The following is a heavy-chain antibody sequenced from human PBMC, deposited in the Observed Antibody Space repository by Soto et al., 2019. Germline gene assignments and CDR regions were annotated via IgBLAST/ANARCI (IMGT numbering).Heavy chain of an antibody. CDR1: GFTFDDYT. CDR3: ARCPSYDSSGYPTYYFDY. V-gene: IGHV3-43*01. CDR2: ISWDGGST. J-gene: IGHJ4*02. Sequence: GGSLRLSCAASGFTFDDYTMHWVRHAPGKGLEWVSLISWDGGSTYYADSVKGRFTISRDNSKNTLYLQMNSLRAEDTAVYYCARCPSYDSSGYPTYYFDYWGQGTLVTVSS. D-gene: IGHD3-22*01.